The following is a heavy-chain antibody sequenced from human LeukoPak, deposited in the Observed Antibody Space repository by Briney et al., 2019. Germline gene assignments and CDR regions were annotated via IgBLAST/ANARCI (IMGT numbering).Heavy chain of an antibody. J-gene: IGHJ2*01. CDR3: ARGLDSGSYYLLYWYFDL. CDR1: VGSISSYY. D-gene: IGHD1-26*01. V-gene: IGHV4-59*01. Sequence: SETLSLTCTVSVGSISSYYWSWIRQPPGKGLEWIGYIYDSVSINYNPSLKSRVTISVHTSKNQFSLKLSYVPAADTAVYYCARGLDSGSYYLLYWYFDLWGRGTLVNVSS. CDR2: IYDSVSI.